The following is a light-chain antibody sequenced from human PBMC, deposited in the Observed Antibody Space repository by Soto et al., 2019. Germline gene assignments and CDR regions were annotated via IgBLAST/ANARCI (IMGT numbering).Light chain of an antibody. V-gene: IGKV4-1*01. CDR3: QQYYPIPYT. Sequence: DIVMTQSPDSLAVSLGERATINCKSSQSVLHSPNNKNYLAWYQQKAGQPPKLLIYWASTRESGVPDRFSGSGSGTDFTLTISSLQAEDVAVYYCQQYYPIPYTFGQGTKLEIK. CDR2: WAS. CDR1: QSVLHSPNNKNY. J-gene: IGKJ2*01.